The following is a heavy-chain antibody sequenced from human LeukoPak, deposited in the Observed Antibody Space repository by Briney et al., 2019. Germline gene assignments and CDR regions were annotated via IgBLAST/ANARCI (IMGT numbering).Heavy chain of an antibody. D-gene: IGHD3-22*01. Sequence: GGSLRLSCAVSGFTFNNYAVHWVRQAPGKGLEWVAITLYDGGSKYSADSVKGRFTISRDNSKNTLYLQMNSRRAGDTAVYYCARGAYYDSSVIKLDIWGQGTMVTVSS. J-gene: IGHJ3*02. CDR3: ARGAYYDSSVIKLDI. V-gene: IGHV3-30-3*01. CDR1: GFTFNNYA. CDR2: TLYDGGSK.